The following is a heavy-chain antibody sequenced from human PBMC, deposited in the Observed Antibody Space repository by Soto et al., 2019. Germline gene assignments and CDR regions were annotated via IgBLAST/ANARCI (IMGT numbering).Heavy chain of an antibody. V-gene: IGHV4-61*01. CDR3: ARVSGGDYDRPFDC. CDR2: IYNSGSA. Sequence: PSETLSLTCTVSGGSISSGSYYWSWIRLPPGKGLEWIGYIYNSGSANYNPSLKSRVTMSVDTSKNQFSLKLSSVSAADTAVYYCARVSGGDYDRPFDCWGQGTLVTVSS. D-gene: IGHD4-17*01. J-gene: IGHJ4*02. CDR1: GGSISSGSYY.